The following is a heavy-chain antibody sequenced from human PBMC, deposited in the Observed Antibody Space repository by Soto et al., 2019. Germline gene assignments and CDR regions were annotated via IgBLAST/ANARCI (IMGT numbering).Heavy chain of an antibody. D-gene: IGHD1-20*01. Sequence: EVQLVESGGGLGKPGGSLRLSCEASGLTFTNAWMIWVRQAPGKGLEWVGRIKSKTDGGTIDYAAPVKGRFSISRDDSKNTLYLQMNSLKTEDTAVYYCVNSGYYHGVDVWGQGTTVIVSS. V-gene: IGHV3-15*07. CDR1: GLTFTNAW. CDR3: VNSGYYHGVDV. CDR2: IKSKTDGGTI. J-gene: IGHJ6*02.